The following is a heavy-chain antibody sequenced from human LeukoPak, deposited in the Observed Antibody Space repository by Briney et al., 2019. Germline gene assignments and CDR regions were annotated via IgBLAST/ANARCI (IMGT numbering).Heavy chain of an antibody. J-gene: IGHJ4*02. CDR2: LNPNTGGA. V-gene: IGHV1-2*02. Sequence: ASVKVSCKASGYTFIVYYIHWVRQAPGQGLEWVGWLNPNTGGANYAQKFQGRVTVTTDTSISTAYMELRRLRSDDTAIYYCATSGMTTADSQLDHWGQGTLVTVSS. D-gene: IGHD6-13*01. CDR1: GYTFIVYY. CDR3: ATSGMTTADSQLDH.